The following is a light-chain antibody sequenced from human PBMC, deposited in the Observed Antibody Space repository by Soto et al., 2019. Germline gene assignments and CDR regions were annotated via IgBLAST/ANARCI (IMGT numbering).Light chain of an antibody. CDR2: DAS. CDR3: HQRANWPPT. CDR1: QSVSSS. Sequence: EIVLTQSPATLSLSPGERATLSCRASQSVSSSLAWYQQKSGQGPRLLIYDASNRATGIPARFSGSGSGTDFTLTISSLEPEDFAVYYCHQRANWPPTFCQGTRLEIK. J-gene: IGKJ2*01. V-gene: IGKV3-11*01.